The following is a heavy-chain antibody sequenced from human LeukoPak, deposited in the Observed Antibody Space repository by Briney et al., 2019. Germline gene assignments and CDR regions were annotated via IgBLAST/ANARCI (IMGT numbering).Heavy chain of an antibody. V-gene: IGHV3-53*01. D-gene: IGHD3-22*01. CDR2: IYSGGST. J-gene: IGHJ3*02. Sequence: GGPLRLSCAASGFTDSSNYMSWVRQAPGKGLEWVSVIYSGGSTYYADSVKGRFTISRDNSKNTLYLQMNSLRAEDTAVYYCARDGGYLDAFDIWGQGTMVTVSS. CDR3: ARDGGYLDAFDI. CDR1: GFTDSSNY.